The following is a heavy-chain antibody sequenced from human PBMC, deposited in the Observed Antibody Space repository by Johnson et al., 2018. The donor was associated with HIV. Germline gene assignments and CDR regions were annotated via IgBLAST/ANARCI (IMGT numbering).Heavy chain of an antibody. CDR2: INWNGGSTI. CDR3: AKSPRFTIFGSDAFDI. CDR1: GFTFDEYA. Sequence: VQLVESGGGLVQPGRSLRLSCAASGFTFDEYAMHWVRQAPGKGLEWVSGINWNGGSTIYYADSVKGRFTISRDNAKNTLYLQMNSLRAEDTAVYYCAKSPRFTIFGSDAFDIWGQGTMVTVSS. J-gene: IGHJ3*02. D-gene: IGHD3-3*01. V-gene: IGHV3-9*01.